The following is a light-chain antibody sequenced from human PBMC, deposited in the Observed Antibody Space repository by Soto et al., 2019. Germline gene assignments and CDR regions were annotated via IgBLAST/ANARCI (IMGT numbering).Light chain of an antibody. CDR2: GAS. CDR3: QHYGTSWT. V-gene: IGKV3-20*01. CDR1: QSISSSY. Sequence: EIVLTQSPGTLSLSPGERATLSCRASQSISSSYLAWYQQKPGQAPRLLIYGASRRATGIPDRFSGSGSGTDFTLTIGGLEPEDFAMFYCQHYGTSWTFGQGTKVEIK. J-gene: IGKJ1*01.